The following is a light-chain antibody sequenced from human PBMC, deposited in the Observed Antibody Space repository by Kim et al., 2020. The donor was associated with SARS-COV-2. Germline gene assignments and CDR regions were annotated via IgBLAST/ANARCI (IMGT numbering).Light chain of an antibody. CDR3: QQYNSYPWT. CDR2: KAS. CDR1: QSISSW. V-gene: IGKV1-5*03. J-gene: IGKJ1*01. Sequence: AAIGDRITITCRASQSISSWLAWYQQKPGKPPKLQIYKASSLESGVPSRFSGSASGTEFTLTISSLQPDDFATYYCQQYNSYPWTFGQGTKVDIK.